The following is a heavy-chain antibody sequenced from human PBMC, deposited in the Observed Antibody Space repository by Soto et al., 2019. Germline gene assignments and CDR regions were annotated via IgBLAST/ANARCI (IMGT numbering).Heavy chain of an antibody. D-gene: IGHD5-18*01. Sequence: GESLKISCRGSGYSFTRFWIGWVRQMPGKGLEWMGIIYPGDSDTRYNPPFQGQVTISADKSINTAYLHWTSLKASDTAMYYCARYTSMVRPFDSWGQGTLVTVS. CDR3: ARYTSMVRPFDS. J-gene: IGHJ4*02. V-gene: IGHV5-51*01. CDR2: IYPGDSDT. CDR1: GYSFTRFW.